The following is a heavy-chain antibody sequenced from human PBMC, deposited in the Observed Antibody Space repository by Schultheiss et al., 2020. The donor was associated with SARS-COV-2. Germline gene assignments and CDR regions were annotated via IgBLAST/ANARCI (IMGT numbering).Heavy chain of an antibody. Sequence: SQTLSLTCTVSGGSISSYYWSWIRQPAGKGLEWIGRIYTSGSTNYNPSLKSRVTISVDTSKNQFSLKLSSVTAADTAVYYCARGGAPGTRVDYWGQGTLVTVSS. CDR2: IYTSGST. CDR1: GGSISSYY. CDR3: ARGGAPGTRVDY. D-gene: IGHD1-14*01. J-gene: IGHJ4*02. V-gene: IGHV4-4*07.